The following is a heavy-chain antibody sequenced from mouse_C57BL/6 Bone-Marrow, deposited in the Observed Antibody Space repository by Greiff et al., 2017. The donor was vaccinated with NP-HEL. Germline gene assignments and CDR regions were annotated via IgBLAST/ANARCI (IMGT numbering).Heavy chain of an antibody. CDR2: INPGSGGT. CDR1: GYAFTNYL. Sequence: VQLQQSGAELVRPGTSVKVSCKASGYAFTNYLIEWVKQRPGQGLEWIGVINPGSGGTNYNEKFKGKATLTADKSSSTAYMQLSSLTSEDSAVYFCARYVNYDYDDWYFDVWGTGTTVTVSS. V-gene: IGHV1-54*01. CDR3: ARYVNYDYDDWYFDV. D-gene: IGHD2-4*01. J-gene: IGHJ1*03.